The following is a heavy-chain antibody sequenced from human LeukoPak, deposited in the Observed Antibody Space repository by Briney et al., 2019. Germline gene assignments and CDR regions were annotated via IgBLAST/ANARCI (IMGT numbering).Heavy chain of an antibody. CDR2: ISGSGGST. Sequence: GSLRLSCAASGFTFSSYAMSWVRQAPGKGLEWVSAISGSGGSTYYADSVKGRFTISRDNSKNTLYLQMNSLRAEDTAVYYCAKGGRMIVVVTSLDYWGQGTLVTVSS. V-gene: IGHV3-23*01. CDR1: GFTFSSYA. J-gene: IGHJ4*02. D-gene: IGHD3-22*01. CDR3: AKGGRMIVVVTSLDY.